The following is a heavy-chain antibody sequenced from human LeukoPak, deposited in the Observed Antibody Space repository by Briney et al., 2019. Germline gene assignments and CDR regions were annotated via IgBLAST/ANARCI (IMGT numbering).Heavy chain of an antibody. Sequence: SETLSLTCTVSGDSNSRYNGIWIRQPPGKGLEWMGYINYSGNTNYNPSLKSRVTISVDTSKNQFSLRLTSVTAADTAVYYCAREGRQDYVYFDCWGQGTLVTVSS. CDR3: AREGRQDYVYFDC. J-gene: IGHJ4*02. V-gene: IGHV4-59*01. CDR1: GDSNSRYN. CDR2: INYSGNT. D-gene: IGHD4-17*01.